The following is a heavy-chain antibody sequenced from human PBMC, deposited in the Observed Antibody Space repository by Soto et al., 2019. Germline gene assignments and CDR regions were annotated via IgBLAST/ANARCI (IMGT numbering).Heavy chain of an antibody. D-gene: IGHD1-1*01. CDR3: AIRFTGAFDV. CDR2: ISRSSDSI. Sequence: VQLAESGGGLVKPGGSLRLSCVASEFTFSTFSMNWIRQAPGKGLEWVASISRSSDSIYYADSVKGRFTISRDNAKQSLYLQMDNLRAEDTAVFYCAIRFTGAFDVWGLGTMVTVSS. J-gene: IGHJ3*01. CDR1: EFTFSTFS. V-gene: IGHV3-21*01.